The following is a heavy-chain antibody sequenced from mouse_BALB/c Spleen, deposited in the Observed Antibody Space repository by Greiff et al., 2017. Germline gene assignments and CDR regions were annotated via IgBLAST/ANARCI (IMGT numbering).Heavy chain of an antibody. CDR3: ARLLTGGYFDY. V-gene: IGHV3-2*02. CDR2: ISYSGST. D-gene: IGHD4-1*01. CDR1: GYSITSDYA. J-gene: IGHJ2*01. Sequence: VQLKESGPGLVKPSQSLSLTCTVTGYSITSDYAWNWIRQFPGNKLEWMGYISYSGSTSYNPSLKSRISITRDTSKNQFFLQLNSVTTEDTATYYCARLLTGGYFDYWGQGTTLTVSS.